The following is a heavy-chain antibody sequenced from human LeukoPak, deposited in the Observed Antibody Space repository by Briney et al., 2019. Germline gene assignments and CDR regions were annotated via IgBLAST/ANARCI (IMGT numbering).Heavy chain of an antibody. CDR3: ATLATVTTDYYYYMDV. CDR2: IYYSGCH. Sequence: PSETLSLPCTVSGGSLSSRSNFWGRIRQPPGKGLEWIGSIYYSGCHYYTPSLKSRVTIYVDTSMNQYSLKLRSVTAADTAVYYCATLATVTTDYYYYMDVWGKGAMVTVSS. CDR1: GGSLSSRSNF. V-gene: IGHV4-39*01. J-gene: IGHJ6*03. D-gene: IGHD1-7*01.